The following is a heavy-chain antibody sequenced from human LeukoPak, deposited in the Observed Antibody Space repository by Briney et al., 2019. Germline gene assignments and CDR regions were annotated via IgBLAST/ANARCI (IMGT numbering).Heavy chain of an antibody. D-gene: IGHD3-3*01. J-gene: IGHJ4*02. CDR1: GGSFSGYY. V-gene: IGHV4-34*01. CDR3: ARYARGTALEWFRYSHGTYFDY. CDR2: INHSGST. Sequence: SETLSLTCAVYGGSFSGYYWSWIRQPPGKGLEWIGEINHSGSTNYNPSPKSRVTISVDTSKNQLSLKLSSVTAADTAVYYCARYARGTALEWFRYSHGTYFDYWGQGTLVTVSS.